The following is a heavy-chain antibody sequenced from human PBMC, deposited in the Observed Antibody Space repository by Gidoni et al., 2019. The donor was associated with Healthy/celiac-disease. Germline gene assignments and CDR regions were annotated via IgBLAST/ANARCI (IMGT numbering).Heavy chain of an antibody. CDR2: ISYDGSNK. CDR1: GFTFSSYG. CDR3: AKDRGDNWNSGWFDP. D-gene: IGHD1-7*01. Sequence: PASGFTFSSYGMHWVRQAPGKGLEWVAVISYDGSNKYYADSVKGRFTISRDNSKNTLYLQMNSLRAEDTAVYYCAKDRGDNWNSGWFDPWGQGTLVTVSS. J-gene: IGHJ5*02. V-gene: IGHV3-30*18.